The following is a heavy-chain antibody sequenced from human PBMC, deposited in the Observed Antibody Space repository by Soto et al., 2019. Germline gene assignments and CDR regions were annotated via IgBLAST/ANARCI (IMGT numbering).Heavy chain of an antibody. CDR2: ISSSSSYI. V-gene: IGHV3-21*01. D-gene: IGHD6-13*01. CDR1: GFTFSSYS. Sequence: GGSLRLSCAASGFTFSSYSMNWVRQAPGKGLEWVSSISSSSSYIYYADSVKGRFTISRDNAKNSLYLQMNSLRAEDTAVYYCAREPVGYSSSWYSEAEDYWGQGTLVTVSS. J-gene: IGHJ4*02. CDR3: AREPVGYSSSWYSEAEDY.